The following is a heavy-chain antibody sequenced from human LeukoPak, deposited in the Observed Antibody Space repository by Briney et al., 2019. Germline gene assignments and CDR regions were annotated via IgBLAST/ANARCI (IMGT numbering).Heavy chain of an antibody. CDR2: INHSGST. D-gene: IGHD1-26*01. V-gene: IGHV4-39*07. Sequence: SETLSLTCTVSGGSISSSSYYWGWIRQPPGKGLEWIGEINHSGSTNYNPSLKSRVTISVDTSKNQFSLKLSSVTAADTAVYYCARRGGRIDYWGQGTLVTVSS. CDR3: ARRGGRIDY. J-gene: IGHJ4*02. CDR1: GGSISSSSYY.